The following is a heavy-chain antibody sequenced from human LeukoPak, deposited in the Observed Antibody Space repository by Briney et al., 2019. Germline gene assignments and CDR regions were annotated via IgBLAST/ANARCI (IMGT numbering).Heavy chain of an antibody. D-gene: IGHD3-22*01. V-gene: IGHV1-46*01. Sequence: ASVKVSCKASRYTLTSYYIHWVRQAPGQPLEWIGVINPSGGSTSYAQKFQGRVTMTRDTSTSTVYMELSSLRSEDTAVYYCARENGSSGFLQHWGQGTLVTVSS. CDR2: INPSGGST. CDR1: RYTLTSYY. J-gene: IGHJ1*01. CDR3: ARENGSSGFLQH.